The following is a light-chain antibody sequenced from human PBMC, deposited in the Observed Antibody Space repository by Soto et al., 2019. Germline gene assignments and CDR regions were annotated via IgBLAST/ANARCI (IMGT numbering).Light chain of an antibody. V-gene: IGLV2-14*03. J-gene: IGLJ1*01. Sequence: QSALTQPASVSGSPGQSSTISCTGTSRAFGGSNHVSWYQQHPGRAPKLLIYDVGNRPSGISDRFSGSKSGNTASLTISGLLTEDEADYFCSSYRSSSSPHFVFGSGTKVTVL. CDR3: SSYRSSSSPHFV. CDR1: SRAFGGSNH. CDR2: DVG.